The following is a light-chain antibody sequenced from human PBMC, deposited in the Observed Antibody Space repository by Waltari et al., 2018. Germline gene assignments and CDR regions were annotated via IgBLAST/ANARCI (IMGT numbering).Light chain of an antibody. CDR3: AAWDDSLRGAV. J-gene: IGLJ1*01. CDR2: RNN. Sequence: QSVLTQPPSASGTPGQRVTLSCSGSPSNIGSNYVSWYQHLPGMAPKLLISRNNQRPSGVSDRFSASKSGTSASLAISGLRYDDEAEYYCAAWDDSLRGAVFGTGTKVSVL. V-gene: IGLV1-47*01. CDR1: PSNIGSNY.